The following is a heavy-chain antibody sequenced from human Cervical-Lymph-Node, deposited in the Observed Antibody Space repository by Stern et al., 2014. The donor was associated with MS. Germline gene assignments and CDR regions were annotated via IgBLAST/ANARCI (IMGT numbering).Heavy chain of an antibody. CDR3: ARQRYFDY. CDR2: IFPGGSDI. V-gene: IGHV5-51*01. J-gene: IGHJ4*02. Sequence: EVQLVESGPEVNRPGESLKISCQASGYTFTSYWIGWVRPMPGKGLEWIAIIFPGGSDIRYSPSFQGQVTISADKSSSTAYLQWNNLKASDTAIYYCARQRYFDYWGQGTLVTVSS. CDR1: GYTFTSYW.